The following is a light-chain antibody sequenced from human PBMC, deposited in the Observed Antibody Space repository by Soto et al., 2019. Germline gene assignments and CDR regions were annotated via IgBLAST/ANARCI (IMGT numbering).Light chain of an antibody. CDR1: QRISGW. J-gene: IGKJ1*01. CDR3: QQYDSFSVT. CDR2: DVS. Sequence: DIQMTQSPSTLSASVGDTVTITCRASQRISGWLAWHQQKPGKAPKLLIYDVSALKRGVPPRFRRSGSFKELALTVSSLQPEDFATYYYQQYDSFSVTVAHRTQVDIK. V-gene: IGKV1-5*01.